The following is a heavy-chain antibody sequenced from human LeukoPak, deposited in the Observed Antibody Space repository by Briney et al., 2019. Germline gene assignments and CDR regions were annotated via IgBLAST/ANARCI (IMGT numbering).Heavy chain of an antibody. D-gene: IGHD3-22*01. CDR2: IYYSGST. Sequence: SETLSLTCTVSGGSISSSSYYWGWIRQPPGKGMEWIGSIYYSGSTYYNPSLKSRVTISVDTSKNQFSLKLSSLTAADTAVYSCARPPDDSSNAFDIWGQGTMVTVSS. V-gene: IGHV4-39*07. CDR3: ARPPDDSSNAFDI. J-gene: IGHJ3*02. CDR1: GGSISSSSYY.